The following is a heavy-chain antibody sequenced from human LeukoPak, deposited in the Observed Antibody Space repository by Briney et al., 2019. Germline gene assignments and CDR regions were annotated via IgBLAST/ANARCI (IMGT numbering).Heavy chain of an antibody. Sequence: SETLSLTCTVSGGSISSYYWNWIRQPPGKGLEWIGYIYYSGSTNFNPSLKSRVTISVDTSKNQFSLKLSSVTAADTAVYYCARVDRDGYNYLFDYWGQGTLVTVSS. CDR2: IYYSGST. D-gene: IGHD5-24*01. V-gene: IGHV4-59*01. J-gene: IGHJ4*02. CDR3: ARVDRDGYNYLFDY. CDR1: GGSISSYY.